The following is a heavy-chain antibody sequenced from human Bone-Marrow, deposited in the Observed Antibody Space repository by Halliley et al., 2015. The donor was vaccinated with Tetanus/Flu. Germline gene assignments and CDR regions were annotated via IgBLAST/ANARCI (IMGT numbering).Heavy chain of an antibody. D-gene: IGHD3-10*01. V-gene: IGHV3-23*01. CDR2: ISGSGDNT. J-gene: IGHJ6*02. Sequence: KGLGWVSTISGSGDNTYYADSGKGRFTISRDNSKNTLYLQRNSLRAEDTAVYYCAKGRGMDVWGQGTTVTVSS. CDR3: AKGRGMDV.